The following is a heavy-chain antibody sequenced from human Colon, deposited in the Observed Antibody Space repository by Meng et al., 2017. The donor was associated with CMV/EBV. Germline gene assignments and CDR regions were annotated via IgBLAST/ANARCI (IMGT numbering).Heavy chain of an antibody. V-gene: IGHV1-2*02. Sequence: ASVKVSCKTSGYTFTDYYVHWVRQAPGQGLEWVGWVNPNSGGSNSALKFLGRVTMTTDTSIATVYLDLHSLTSDDTAVYYCARVDSDSSGYYGPDFWGQGTMVTVSS. CDR3: ARVDSDSSGYYGPDF. D-gene: IGHD3-22*01. CDR2: VNPNSGGS. CDR1: GYTFTDYY. J-gene: IGHJ3*01.